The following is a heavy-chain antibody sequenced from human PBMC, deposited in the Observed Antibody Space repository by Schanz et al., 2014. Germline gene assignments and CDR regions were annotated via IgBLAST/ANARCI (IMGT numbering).Heavy chain of an antibody. CDR1: EFSFSSFG. D-gene: IGHD6-6*01. V-gene: IGHV3-48*01. CDR3: ATEGPRGTRHPINYYYAMDN. CDR2: ISSSSSTI. J-gene: IGHJ6*02. Sequence: EVQLVESGGGLVQPRGSLRLSCAASEFSFSSFGMNWVRQAPGKGLEWVSYISSSSSTIYYADSVKGRFTISRDNAKNSVFLQMNRLRAEDTAVYYCATEGPRGTRHPINYYYAMDNWGQGTKVTV.